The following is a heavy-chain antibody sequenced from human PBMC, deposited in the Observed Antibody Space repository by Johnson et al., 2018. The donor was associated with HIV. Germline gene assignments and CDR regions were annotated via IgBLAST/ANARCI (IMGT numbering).Heavy chain of an antibody. Sequence: VHLVESGGGLVQPGGSLRLSCAASGFTIRDFAMSWVRQAPGKGLEWVSVISGRGGSTFNADSVRGRFTISRDTSKNTMYLQMNSLRAEDTAVYYCAKEVGWLGDAFDIWGQGTMVTVSS. CDR2: ISGRGGST. CDR3: AKEVGWLGDAFDI. CDR1: GFTIRDFA. J-gene: IGHJ3*02. D-gene: IGHD6-19*01. V-gene: IGHV3-23*04.